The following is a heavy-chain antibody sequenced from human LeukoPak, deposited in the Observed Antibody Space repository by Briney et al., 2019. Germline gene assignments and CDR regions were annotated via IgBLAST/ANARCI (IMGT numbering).Heavy chain of an antibody. CDR1: GGSISSSNW. D-gene: IGHD5-12*01. V-gene: IGHV4-4*02. J-gene: IGHJ4*02. CDR2: ISYSGST. Sequence: SGTLSLTCAVSGGSISSSNWWSWVRQPPGKGLEWIGYISYSGSTNYSPSLKSRVTISVDTSKKQFSLNLNSVTAADTAIYYCARGARGYPDDNFDYWGQGTLVTVSS. CDR3: ARGARGYPDDNFDY.